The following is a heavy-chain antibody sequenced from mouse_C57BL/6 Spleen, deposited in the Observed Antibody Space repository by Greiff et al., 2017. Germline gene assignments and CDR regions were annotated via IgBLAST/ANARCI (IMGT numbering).Heavy chain of an antibody. CDR3: ARWLLRKDYAMDY. J-gene: IGHJ4*01. Sequence: EVKLMESGGGLVKPGGSLKLSCAASGFTFSDYGMHWVRQAPEKGLEWVAYISSGSSTIYYADTVKGRFTISRDNAKNTLFLQMTSLRSEDTAMYYCARWLLRKDYAMDYWGQGTSVTVSS. V-gene: IGHV5-17*01. D-gene: IGHD2-3*01. CDR2: ISSGSSTI. CDR1: GFTFSDYG.